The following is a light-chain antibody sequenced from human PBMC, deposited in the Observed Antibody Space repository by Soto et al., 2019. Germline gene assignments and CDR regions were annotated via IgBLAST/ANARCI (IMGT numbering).Light chain of an antibody. V-gene: IGKV2D-29*01. CDR3: MQSIKLPLT. CDR1: QSLLHSDTKTY. CDR2: DVS. J-gene: IGKJ4*01. Sequence: LTQAPLSLSVTPRQPPSISRHASQSLLHSDTKTYLSWVLQQRGKPPQLLIHDVSNRFSGVPDRFSGSGSGTDFVLNISRVEAEDVGFYYCMQSIKLPLTFGGGTKVDIK.